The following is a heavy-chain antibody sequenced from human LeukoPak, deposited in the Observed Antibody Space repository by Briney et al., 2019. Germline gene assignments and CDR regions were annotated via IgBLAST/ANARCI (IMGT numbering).Heavy chain of an antibody. D-gene: IGHD6-19*01. V-gene: IGHV4-59*01. CDR2: IYYSGST. CDR3: ARESVAGTEFDS. Sequence: SETLSLTCTVSGGSISSYYWSWIRQPPGKGLEWIGYIYYSGSTNYNPSLKSRVTISVDTSKNQFSLKLSSVTAADTAVYYCARESVAGTEFDSWGQGTLVTVSS. J-gene: IGHJ4*02. CDR1: GGSISSYY.